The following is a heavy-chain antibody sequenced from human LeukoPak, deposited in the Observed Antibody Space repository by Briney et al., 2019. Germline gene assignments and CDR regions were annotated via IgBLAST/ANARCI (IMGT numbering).Heavy chain of an antibody. CDR1: GFTFSSYA. J-gene: IGHJ6*02. Sequence: GGSLRLSCAASGFTFSSYAMSWVRQAPGKGLEWVSAISGSGGSTYYADSVKGRFTISRDNSKNTLYLQMNSLRAEDTAVYYCAKDLAMTLDYYYYGMDVWGQGTTVTVSS. D-gene: IGHD3-3*02. V-gene: IGHV3-23*01. CDR2: ISGSGGST. CDR3: AKDLAMTLDYYYYGMDV.